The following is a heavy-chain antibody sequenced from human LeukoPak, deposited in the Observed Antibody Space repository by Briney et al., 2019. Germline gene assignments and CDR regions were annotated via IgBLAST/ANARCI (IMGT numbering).Heavy chain of an antibody. D-gene: IGHD3-16*02. CDR2: INHSGST. Sequence: SETLSLTCAVYGGSFSGYYWSWIRQPPGKGLEWIGEINHSGSTNYNPSLKSRVTISVDTSKNQFSLKLSSVTAADTAVYYCARHRDYVWGSYRYTAYYFDYWGQGTLVTVSS. CDR3: ARHRDYVWGSYRYTAYYFDY. J-gene: IGHJ4*02. V-gene: IGHV4-34*01. CDR1: GGSFSGYY.